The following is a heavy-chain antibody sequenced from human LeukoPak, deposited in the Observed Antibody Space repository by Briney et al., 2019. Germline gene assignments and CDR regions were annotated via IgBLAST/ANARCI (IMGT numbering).Heavy chain of an antibody. CDR2: IYSGGST. D-gene: IGHD3/OR15-3a*01. CDR3: ARDRQPSTGDWYYFDY. CDR1: GFTVSTNY. J-gene: IGHJ4*02. V-gene: IGHV3-66*01. Sequence: GGSLRLSCAASGFTVSTNYMSWVRQAPGKGLEWVSVIYSGGSTYYADSVKGRFTISRDNSKNTLYLQMNSLRAEDTAVYYCARDRQPSTGDWYYFDYWGQGTLVTVSS.